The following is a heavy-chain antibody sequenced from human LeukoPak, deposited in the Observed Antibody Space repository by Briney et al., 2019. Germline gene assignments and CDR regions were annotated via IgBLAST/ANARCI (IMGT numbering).Heavy chain of an antibody. V-gene: IGHV4-34*01. CDR1: GGSFSGYY. CDR2: INHSGST. Sequence: SETLSLTCAVYGGSFSGYYWSWIRQPPGKGLEWIGEINHSGSTNYNPSLKSRVTISVDTSKNQFSLKLSSVTAADTAVYYCARLLLARSGSYYWFDPWGQGTLVTVSS. CDR3: ARLLLARSGSYYWFDP. J-gene: IGHJ5*02. D-gene: IGHD1-26*01.